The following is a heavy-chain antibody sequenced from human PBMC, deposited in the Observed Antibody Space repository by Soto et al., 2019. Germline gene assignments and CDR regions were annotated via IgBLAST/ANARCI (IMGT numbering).Heavy chain of an antibody. CDR1: GGSISSSSYY. J-gene: IGHJ5*02. CDR3: ARQVYDFWSGHDRDWFDP. Sequence: QLQLQESGPGLVKPSETLSLTCTVSGGSISSSSYYWGWIRQPPGKGLEWIGSIYYSGSTYYNPSLKSRVTISVDTSKNQFSLKLSSVTAADTAVYYCARQVYDFWSGHDRDWFDPWGQGTLVTVSS. D-gene: IGHD3-3*01. V-gene: IGHV4-39*01. CDR2: IYYSGST.